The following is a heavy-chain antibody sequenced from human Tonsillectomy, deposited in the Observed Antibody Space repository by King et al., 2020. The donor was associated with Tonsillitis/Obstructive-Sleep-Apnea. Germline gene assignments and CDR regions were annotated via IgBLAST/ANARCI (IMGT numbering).Heavy chain of an antibody. D-gene: IGHD1/OR15-1a*01. CDR3: ARGITVRNAFDI. CDR1: GYIFTNDS. V-gene: IGHV1-46*01. CDR2: INPSGGST. J-gene: IGHJ3*02. Sequence: VQLVQSGAEVKPPGASVKVPCKTSGYIFTNDSIHWVRQAPGQGLEWMGIINPSGGSTGYAQRFQGRVTMARDTSTSTVYMGLSSLRSEDTAVYYFARGITVRNAFDIWGQGTMVTVSS.